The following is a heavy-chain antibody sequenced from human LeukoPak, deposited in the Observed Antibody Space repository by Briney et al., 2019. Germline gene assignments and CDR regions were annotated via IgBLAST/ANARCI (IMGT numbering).Heavy chain of an antibody. D-gene: IGHD1-26*01. CDR1: GFTFSSYW. V-gene: IGHV3-7*01. J-gene: IGHJ4*02. CDR2: IKHDGSEK. Sequence: GGSLRLSCAASGFTFSSYWISWVSQAPGKGLEWVANIKHDGSEKYYVDSVKGRFTISRDNAKNSLYLQMNSLRAEDTAVYYCARDGGSRTADYWGQGTLVTVSS. CDR3: ARDGGSRTADY.